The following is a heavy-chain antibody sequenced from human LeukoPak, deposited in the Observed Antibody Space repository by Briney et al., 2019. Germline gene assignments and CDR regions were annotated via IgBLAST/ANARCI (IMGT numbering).Heavy chain of an antibody. D-gene: IGHD3-16*01. CDR1: GFTFSDSW. Sequence: PGGSLRLSCEASGFTFSDSWMRWVRQAPGKGLEWVANMNQDGSERDYVDSVRGRFTISRDNARDSLYLRMSRLRAEDTAVYYCATYTHWVAGDVWGEGTAVTVSS. J-gene: IGHJ6*04. CDR2: MNQDGSER. V-gene: IGHV3-7*01. CDR3: ATYTHWVAGDV.